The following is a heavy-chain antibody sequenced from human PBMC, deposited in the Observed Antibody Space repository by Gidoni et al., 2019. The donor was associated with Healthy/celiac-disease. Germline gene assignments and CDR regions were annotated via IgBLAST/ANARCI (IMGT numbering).Heavy chain of an antibody. V-gene: IGHV4-59*01. CDR3: ARSGYSSSWLFDY. J-gene: IGHJ4*02. CDR1: GGSISRYY. Sequence: QVQLQESGPGLVKPSETLSLTCTVSGGSISRYYWSWIRQPPGKGLEWIGYIYYSGSTNYNPSLKSRVTISVDTSKNQFSLKLSSVTAADTAVYYCARSGYSSSWLFDYWGQGTLVTVSS. D-gene: IGHD6-13*01. CDR2: IYYSGST.